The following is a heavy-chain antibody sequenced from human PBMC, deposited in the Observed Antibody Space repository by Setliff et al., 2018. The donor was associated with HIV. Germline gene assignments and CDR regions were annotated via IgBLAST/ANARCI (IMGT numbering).Heavy chain of an antibody. Sequence: FGGSISSGSIYWNGIWQPAGKGLAWIGRIYTSGSTNYNPSLKSRVTISVDTSKNQFSLKLSSVTAADTAVYYCAREDYYYYGMDVWGQGTTVTVSS. V-gene: IGHV4-61*02. CDR2: IYTSGST. J-gene: IGHJ6*02. CDR1: GGSISSGSIY. CDR3: AREDYYYYGMDV.